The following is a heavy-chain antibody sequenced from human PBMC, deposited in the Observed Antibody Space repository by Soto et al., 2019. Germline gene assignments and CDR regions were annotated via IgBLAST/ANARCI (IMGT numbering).Heavy chain of an antibody. CDR2: IYYSGST. CDR1: GGSISSSSYY. Sequence: SETLSLTCTVSGGSISSSSYYWGWIRQPPGKGLELIGIIYYSGSTYYNPSLKSRVTISVDTSKNQFSLKLSSLTAADTGVYYCASSSPFHYWGPGILVTVSS. J-gene: IGHJ4*02. D-gene: IGHD6-6*01. CDR3: ASSSPFHY. V-gene: IGHV4-39*01.